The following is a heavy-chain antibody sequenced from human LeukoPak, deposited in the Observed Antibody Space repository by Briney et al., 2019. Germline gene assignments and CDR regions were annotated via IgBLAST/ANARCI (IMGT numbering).Heavy chain of an antibody. CDR3: ARPKYCSSTSCYAFDY. D-gene: IGHD2-2*01. J-gene: IGHJ4*02. V-gene: IGHV3-21*01. CDR1: GFTFSSYS. CDR2: ISSSSSYI. Sequence: GGSLRLSCVASGFTFSSYSMNWVRQAPGKGPEWVSSISSSSSYIYYADSVKGRFTISRDNAKNSLYLQMNSLRAEDTAVYYCARPKYCSSTSCYAFDYWGQGTLVTVSS.